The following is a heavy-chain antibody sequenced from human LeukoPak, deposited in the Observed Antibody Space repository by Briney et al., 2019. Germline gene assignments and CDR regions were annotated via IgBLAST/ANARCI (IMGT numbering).Heavy chain of an antibody. J-gene: IGHJ5*02. CDR3: AREYSRSWKDGNWFDP. CDR2: INPSGGST. V-gene: IGHV1-46*01. Sequence: GASMKVSCKASGYTFTSYYMHWVRQAPGQGLEWMRIINPSGGSTSYAQKFQGRVTMTRDMSTSTVYMELSSLRSEDTAVYYCAREYSRSWKDGNWFDPWGQGTLVTVSS. D-gene: IGHD6-13*01. CDR1: GYTFTSYY.